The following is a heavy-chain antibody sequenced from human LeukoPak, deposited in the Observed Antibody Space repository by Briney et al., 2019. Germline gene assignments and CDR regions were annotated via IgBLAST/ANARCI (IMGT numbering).Heavy chain of an antibody. J-gene: IGHJ4*02. D-gene: IGHD4-17*01. CDR3: ARVYNDYGDYFGY. CDR1: GFTVSSNY. Sequence: PGGSLRLSCAASGFTVSSNYMSWVRQAPGKGLEWVSVIYSGGSIYYADSVKGRFTISRDNSKNTLYLQMNSLRAEDTAVYYCARVYNDYGDYFGYWGQGTLVTVSS. CDR2: IYSGGSI. V-gene: IGHV3-66*02.